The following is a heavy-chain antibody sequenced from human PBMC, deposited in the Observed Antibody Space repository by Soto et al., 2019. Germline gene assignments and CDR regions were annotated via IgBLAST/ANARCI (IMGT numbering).Heavy chain of an antibody. V-gene: IGHV1-24*01. Sequence: SVKVSCKVSGYTLTELSMHWVRQAPGKGLEWMGGFDPEDGETIYAQKFQGRVTMTEDTSTDTAYMELSSLRSEDTAVYYCATDYYDSSGYYNDAFDIWGQGTMVTVSS. CDR2: FDPEDGET. CDR1: GYTLTELS. CDR3: ATDYYDSSGYYNDAFDI. J-gene: IGHJ3*02. D-gene: IGHD3-22*01.